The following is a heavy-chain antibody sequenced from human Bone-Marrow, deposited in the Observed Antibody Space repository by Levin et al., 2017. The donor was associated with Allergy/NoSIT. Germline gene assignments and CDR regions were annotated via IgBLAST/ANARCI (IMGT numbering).Heavy chain of an antibody. CDR2: ISYDGSNK. CDR3: AKAYSSGWYPLDAFDI. V-gene: IGHV3-30*18. Sequence: LSLTCAASGFTFSSSGMHWVRQAPGKGLEWVAVISYDGSNKYYADSVKGRFTISRDNSKNTLYLQMNSLRAEDTAVYYCAKAYSSGWYPLDAFDIWGQGTMVTVSS. CDR1: GFTFSSSG. J-gene: IGHJ3*02. D-gene: IGHD6-19*01.